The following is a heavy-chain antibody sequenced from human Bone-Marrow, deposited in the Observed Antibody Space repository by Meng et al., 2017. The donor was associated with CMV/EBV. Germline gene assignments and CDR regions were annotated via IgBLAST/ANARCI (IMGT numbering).Heavy chain of an antibody. Sequence: GGSLRLSCTASGFTFSSYGMHWVRQAPGKGLEWVAVIWYDGSNKYYADSVKGRFTISRDNSKNTLYLQMNSLRAEDTAVYYCARSYYDFCLDVWGQGTTVTASS. CDR1: GFTFSSYG. V-gene: IGHV3-33*01. CDR2: IWYDGSNK. D-gene: IGHD3-3*01. J-gene: IGHJ6*02. CDR3: ARSYYDFCLDV.